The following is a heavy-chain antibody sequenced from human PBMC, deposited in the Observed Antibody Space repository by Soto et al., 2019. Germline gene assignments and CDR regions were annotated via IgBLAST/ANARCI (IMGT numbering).Heavy chain of an antibody. Sequence: ASVKVSCKSSGYSFTTYGFCWVRQVPGQGLEWMGYISPNSGGTTYAQNLQGRVTMTTDTSTSTVYMELRSLRSDDTAVYYCAREMWTRSGPQTLFDYWGQGALVTVSS. V-gene: IGHV1-18*04. D-gene: IGHD6-25*01. J-gene: IGHJ4*02. CDR3: AREMWTRSGPQTLFDY. CDR2: ISPNSGGT. CDR1: GYSFTTYG.